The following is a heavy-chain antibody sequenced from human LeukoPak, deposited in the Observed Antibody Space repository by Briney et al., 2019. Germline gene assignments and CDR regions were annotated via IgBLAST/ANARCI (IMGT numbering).Heavy chain of an antibody. J-gene: IGHJ4*02. CDR3: ARQGELGVAGYDY. V-gene: IGHV5-51*01. Sequence: AESLKIPCKASGYSFTSYWIAWVRQMPGKGLEWMGIIYPDDADTTYSPSFEGQVTFSVDRFVSTAYLHWSSLKASDTAMYYCARQGELGVAGYDYWGQGTRVTVSS. CDR2: IYPDDADT. CDR1: GYSFTSYW. D-gene: IGHD6-19*01.